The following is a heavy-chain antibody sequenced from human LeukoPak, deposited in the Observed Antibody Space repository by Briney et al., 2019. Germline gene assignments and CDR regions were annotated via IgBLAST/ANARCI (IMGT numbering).Heavy chain of an antibody. CDR3: AKDISGSYYSPAFDI. V-gene: IGHV3-23*01. CDR1: GFTFSSYA. CDR2: ISGSSGST. J-gene: IGHJ3*02. Sequence: GGSLRLSCAASGFTFSSYAMSWVRQAPGKGLEWVSAISGSSGSTYYADSVMGRFTISRDNSKNTLYLQMNSLRAEDTALYYCAKDISGSYYSPAFDIWGQGTMVTVSS. D-gene: IGHD1-26*01.